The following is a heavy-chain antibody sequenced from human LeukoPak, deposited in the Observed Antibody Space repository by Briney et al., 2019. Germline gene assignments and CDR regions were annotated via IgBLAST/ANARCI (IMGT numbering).Heavy chain of an antibody. D-gene: IGHD6-6*01. V-gene: IGHV4-59*01. Sequence: SETLSLTCTVSGGSISSYYWSWIRPPPGKGLEWIGYIYYRGSTNYNPSLKSRVTISVDTSKNQFSLKLSSVTAADTAVYYCAREVSGRADYWGQGTLVTVSS. J-gene: IGHJ4*02. CDR1: GGSISSYY. CDR2: IYYRGST. CDR3: AREVSGRADY.